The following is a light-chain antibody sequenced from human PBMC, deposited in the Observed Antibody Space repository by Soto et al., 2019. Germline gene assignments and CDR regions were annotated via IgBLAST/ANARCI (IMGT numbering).Light chain of an antibody. CDR2: YAS. V-gene: IGKV3-15*01. CDR1: QSVRNS. Sequence: EIVMTQSPATLSVSPGERATLSCRASQSVRNSLAWYQQKPGHAPRLLLLYASTRTTGVPARFSGSRSGTEFTLIISSLQAEDSAIYYCQQYNKWSPITFGQGTLLEIK. J-gene: IGKJ5*01. CDR3: QQYNKWSPIT.